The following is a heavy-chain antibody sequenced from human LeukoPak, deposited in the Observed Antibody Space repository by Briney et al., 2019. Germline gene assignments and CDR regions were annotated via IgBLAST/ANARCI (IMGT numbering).Heavy chain of an antibody. CDR1: GASISSDY. Sequence: PSETLSLTCTVSGASISSDYWSWIRQSPGKGLEWIGYIYDSGNTDYNPSLKSRVSISMNTSKNQFSLNLSSVTDADTAVYDCAGRGRSYFRDWGQGTLVTVSS. CDR2: IYDSGNT. CDR3: AGRGRSYFRD. V-gene: IGHV4-59*08. J-gene: IGHJ1*01.